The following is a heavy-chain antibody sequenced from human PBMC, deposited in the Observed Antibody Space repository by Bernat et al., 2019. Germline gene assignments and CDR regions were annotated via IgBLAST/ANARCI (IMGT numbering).Heavy chain of an antibody. CDR3: AGDPFTAWFGEIGYFDL. Sequence: QVQLQESGPGLVKPSETLSLTCTVSGGSVSSDIYYWSWIRQSPGKGLEWIGYINYSGSTKYNPSLKSRITISVDTSKNQFSLKLSSVTAADTAVYYCAGDPFTAWFGEIGYFDLWGRGTLVTVSS. V-gene: IGHV4-61*01. CDR2: INYSGST. CDR1: GGSVSSDIYY. J-gene: IGHJ2*01. D-gene: IGHD3-10*01.